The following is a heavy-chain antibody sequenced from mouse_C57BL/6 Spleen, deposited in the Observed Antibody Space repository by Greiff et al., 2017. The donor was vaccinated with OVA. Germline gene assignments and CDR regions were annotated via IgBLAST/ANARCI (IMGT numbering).Heavy chain of an antibody. CDR1: GFTFSSYA. Sequence: EVMLVESGEGLVKPGGSLKLSCAASGFTFSSYAMSWVRQTPEKRLEWVAYISSGGDYIYYADTVKGRFTISRDNARNTLYLQMSSLKSEDTAMYYCTRDREIYYDYGGFAYWGQGTLVTVSA. V-gene: IGHV5-9-1*02. D-gene: IGHD2-4*01. J-gene: IGHJ3*01. CDR2: ISSGGDYI. CDR3: TRDREIYYDYGGFAY.